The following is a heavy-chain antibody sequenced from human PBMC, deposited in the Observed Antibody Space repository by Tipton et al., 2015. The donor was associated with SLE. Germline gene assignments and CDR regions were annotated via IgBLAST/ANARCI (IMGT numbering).Heavy chain of an antibody. CDR3: ARFGGAWGTFDI. CDR1: GGSISGHY. J-gene: IGHJ3*02. V-gene: IGHV4-59*11. Sequence: TLSLTCSVSGGSISGHYWSWIRQPPGKGLEWIGYIYYSGSTNYNPSPRSRVTISVHTSKNQFSLKLTSVTAADTAVFYCARFGGAWGTFDIWGQGTMVTVSS. CDR2: IYYSGST. D-gene: IGHD3-16*01.